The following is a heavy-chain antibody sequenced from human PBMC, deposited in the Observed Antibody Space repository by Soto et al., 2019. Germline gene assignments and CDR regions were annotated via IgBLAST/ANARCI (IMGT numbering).Heavy chain of an antibody. J-gene: IGHJ4*02. Sequence: QVQLQESGPGLVKPSETLSLTCIVSGDSISSYYWSWIRQPPGKGLEWIGYIYYSGSTYYNPSLKSRVTILVDTSKNQFFLKLSSVTAADTAVYYCASTSIVATNKFDYWGQGTLVTVSS. V-gene: IGHV4-59*08. D-gene: IGHD5-12*01. CDR2: IYYSGST. CDR3: ASTSIVATNKFDY. CDR1: GDSISSYY.